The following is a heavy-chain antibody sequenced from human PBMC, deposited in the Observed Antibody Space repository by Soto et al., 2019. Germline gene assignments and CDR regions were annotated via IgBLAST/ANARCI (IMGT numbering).Heavy chain of an antibody. Sequence: EVQLVETGGGLIQPGGSLRLSCAASDFSVSNNYMTWVRQAPGKGLEWVSVIYSGGNTYYADHVKGRFTISRDSSTNTLFLQMNSRRVEDTAVYYCARGMDGMDVWGRGTTVTVSS. V-gene: IGHV3-53*02. CDR2: IYSGGNT. CDR1: DFSVSNNY. D-gene: IGHD2-2*03. CDR3: ARGMDGMDV. J-gene: IGHJ6*02.